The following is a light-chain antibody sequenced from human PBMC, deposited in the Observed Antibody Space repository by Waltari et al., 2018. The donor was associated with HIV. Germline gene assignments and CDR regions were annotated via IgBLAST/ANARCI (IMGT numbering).Light chain of an antibody. V-gene: IGLV6-57*04. CDR3: QSYYLNIVV. J-gene: IGLJ2*01. CDR2: EDT. CDR1: GGNIASYY. Sequence: NFILTQPHSVSESPGKTVTISCTRSGGNIASYYVQWYQQRPDSAPTTEIYEDTKRPSGVPDRFSGSIDSSSNSASLTISGLQTDDEADYYCQSYYLNIVVFGGGTKLTVL.